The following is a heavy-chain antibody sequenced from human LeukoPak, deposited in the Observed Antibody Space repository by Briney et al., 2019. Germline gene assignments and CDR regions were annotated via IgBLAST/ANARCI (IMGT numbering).Heavy chain of an antibody. V-gene: IGHV4-30-2*01. CDR1: GGSISSGGYS. CDR2: IYHSGST. Sequence: SETLSLTCAVSGGSISSGGYSWSWIRQPPGKGLEWIGYIYHSGSTYYNPSLKSRVTISIDTSKNQFSLRLSSVTAADTALYYCATVGGYCSGGSCRNLAYGMDVWGQGTTVTVSS. CDR3: ATVGGYCSGGSCRNLAYGMDV. D-gene: IGHD2-15*01. J-gene: IGHJ6*02.